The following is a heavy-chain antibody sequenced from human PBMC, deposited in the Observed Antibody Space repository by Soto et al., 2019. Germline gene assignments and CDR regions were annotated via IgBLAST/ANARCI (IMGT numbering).Heavy chain of an antibody. J-gene: IGHJ6*04. D-gene: IGHD2-2*02. CDR2: ISSSSSTI. V-gene: IGHV3-48*02. CDR1: VFTFSSYS. Sequence: GGSLRLSCAASVFTFSSYSMNWVRQAPGKGLEWVSYISSSSSTIYYADSVKGRFNISRDNAKNSLYLQMNSLRDEDTAVYYCARGGFPHIVVVPAAIGDYYGMDVWGKGTTVTVSS. CDR3: ARGGFPHIVVVPAAIGDYYGMDV.